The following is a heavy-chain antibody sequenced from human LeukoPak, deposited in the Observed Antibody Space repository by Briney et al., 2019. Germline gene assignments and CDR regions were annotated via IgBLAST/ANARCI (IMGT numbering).Heavy chain of an antibody. CDR1: GYSISSGYL. CDR2: INYSGTT. V-gene: IGHV4-61*01. D-gene: IGHD6-19*01. Sequence: SETLSLTCTVSGYSISSGYLWGWIRQPPGKGLEWIGYINYSGTTNYNPSLKSRLTISVDTSKNQFSLKLTSVTAADTAVYFCAGGRQWLAFDYWGQGTLVTVSS. J-gene: IGHJ4*02. CDR3: AGGRQWLAFDY.